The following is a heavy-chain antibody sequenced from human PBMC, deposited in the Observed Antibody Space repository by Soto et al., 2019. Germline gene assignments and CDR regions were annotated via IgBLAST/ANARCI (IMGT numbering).Heavy chain of an antibody. CDR1: GFPFDGYS. D-gene: IGHD3-22*01. CDR3: AKDFADYYDSSGCFDY. Sequence: HGGSLHLSCAASGFPFDGYSVRWVRPAPGKGLEWVSGISWNSGSIGYADSVKGRFTISRDNAKNSLYLQMNSLRAEDTALYYCAKDFADYYDSSGCFDYWGQGTLVTVSS. J-gene: IGHJ4*02. CDR2: ISWNSGSI. V-gene: IGHV3-9*01.